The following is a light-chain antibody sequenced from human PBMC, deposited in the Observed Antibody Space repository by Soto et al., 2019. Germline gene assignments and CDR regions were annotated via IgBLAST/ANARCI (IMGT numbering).Light chain of an antibody. CDR1: SHDIGGYDF. CDR2: EVT. Sequence: QSALTQPASVSGSPGQSITISCTGTSHDIGGYDFVSWYQQYPGRAPRLLISEVTRRPSGVSSRFSGSKSGNTASLTISGLQADDEALYYCSSYTSSSIYVFGTGTKLTVL. V-gene: IGLV2-14*01. J-gene: IGLJ1*01. CDR3: SSYTSSSIYV.